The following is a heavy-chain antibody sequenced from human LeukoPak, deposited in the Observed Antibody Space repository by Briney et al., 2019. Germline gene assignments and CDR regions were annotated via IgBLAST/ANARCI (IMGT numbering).Heavy chain of an antibody. CDR1: GFTFSSYG. Sequence: GESLRLSCAASGFTFSSYGMHWVRQAPGKGLEWVAFIRFDATNEYYADSVKGRFTISRDNAKNSLYLQMNSLRAEDTALYYCAKDRGSYGDYVYFDYWGQGTLVTVSS. CDR2: IRFDATNE. V-gene: IGHV3-30*02. J-gene: IGHJ4*02. D-gene: IGHD4-17*01. CDR3: AKDRGSYGDYVYFDY.